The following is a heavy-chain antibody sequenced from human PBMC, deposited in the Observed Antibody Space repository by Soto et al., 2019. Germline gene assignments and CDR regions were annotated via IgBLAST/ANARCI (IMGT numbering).Heavy chain of an antibody. V-gene: IGHV1-18*01. D-gene: IGHD6-19*01. Sequence: QVQLVQSGAEVKKPGASVKVSCKASGYTFTSYGISWVRQAPGQGLEWMGWISAYNGNTNYAQKLQGRVTMTTDTPTSPAYMELRSLRADDTAVYYCARVIRQGWPWLVHFDYWGQGTLVTVSS. J-gene: IGHJ4*02. CDR2: ISAYNGNT. CDR3: ARVIRQGWPWLVHFDY. CDR1: GYTFTSYG.